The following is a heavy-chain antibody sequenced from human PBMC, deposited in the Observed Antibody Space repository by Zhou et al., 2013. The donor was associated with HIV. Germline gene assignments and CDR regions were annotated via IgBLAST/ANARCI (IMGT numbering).Heavy chain of an antibody. CDR3: AREDNPEGIAAADLGHNWFDP. Sequence: QVQLQESGPGLVKPSETLSLTCAVSGYSISSGYYWGWIRQPPGKGLEWIGSIYHSGSTYYNPSLKSRVTISVDTSKNQFSLKLSSVTAADTAVYYCAREDNPEGIAAADLGHNWFDPWGQGTLVTVSS. CDR1: GYSISSGYY. J-gene: IGHJ5*02. CDR2: IYHSGST. V-gene: IGHV4-38-2*02. D-gene: IGHD6-13*01.